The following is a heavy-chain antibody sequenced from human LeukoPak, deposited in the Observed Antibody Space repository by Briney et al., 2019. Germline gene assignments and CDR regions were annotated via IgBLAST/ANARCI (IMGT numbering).Heavy chain of an antibody. CDR3: ARVILPGYCSGGSCFPIYYFDY. CDR1: GGSFSGYY. Sequence: SETLSLTCAVYGGSFSGYYWSWIRQPPGKGLEWIGEINHSGSTNYNPSLKSRVTISVDTSKNQSSLKLSSVTAADTAVYYCARVILPGYCSGGSCFPIYYFDYWGQGTLVTVSS. J-gene: IGHJ4*02. V-gene: IGHV4-34*01. CDR2: INHSGST. D-gene: IGHD2-15*01.